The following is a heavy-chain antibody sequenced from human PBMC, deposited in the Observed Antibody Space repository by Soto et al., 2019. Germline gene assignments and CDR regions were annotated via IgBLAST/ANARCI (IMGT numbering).Heavy chain of an antibody. V-gene: IGHV4-4*02. D-gene: IGHD3-10*01. CDR3: AREVSREGNWFDP. CDR1: GGSISSSNW. J-gene: IGHJ5*02. Sequence: PSETLSLTCAVSGGSISSSNWWSWVRQPPGKGLEWIGEIYYSGSTNYNPSLKSRVTISVDKSKNQFSLKLSSVTAADTAVYYCAREVSREGNWFDPWGQGTLVTVSS. CDR2: IYYSGST.